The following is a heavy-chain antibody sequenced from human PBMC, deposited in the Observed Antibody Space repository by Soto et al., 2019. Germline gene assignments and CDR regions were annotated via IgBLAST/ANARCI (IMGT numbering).Heavy chain of an antibody. CDR2: IHQDGSDK. CDR1: GFTFSSYW. CDR3: AREDYGDFHY. D-gene: IGHD4-17*01. Sequence: EVHLVQSGGGLVQPGGSLRLSCTASGFTFSSYWMSWVRQAPGKGLEWVASIHQDGSDKYYVDSVKGRFTISRDNAKNSLYLQMNSLRAEDTAVYYCAREDYGDFHYWGQGALVIVSS. J-gene: IGHJ4*02. V-gene: IGHV3-7*01.